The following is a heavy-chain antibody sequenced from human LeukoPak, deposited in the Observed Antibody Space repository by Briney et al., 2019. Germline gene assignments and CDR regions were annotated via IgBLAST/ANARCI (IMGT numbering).Heavy chain of an antibody. CDR2: ISYDGSNK. D-gene: IGHD2-2*02. CDR3: AKDGGVVVPAAIVYYYYGMDV. V-gene: IGHV3-30*18. CDR1: GFTFSSYG. J-gene: IGHJ6*02. Sequence: GRSLRLSCAASGFTFSSYGMHWVRQAPGKGLEWVAIISYDGSNKYYADSVKGRFTISRDNSKNTLYLQMKSLRAEDTAVYYCAKDGGVVVPAAIVYYYYGMDVWGQGTTVTVSS.